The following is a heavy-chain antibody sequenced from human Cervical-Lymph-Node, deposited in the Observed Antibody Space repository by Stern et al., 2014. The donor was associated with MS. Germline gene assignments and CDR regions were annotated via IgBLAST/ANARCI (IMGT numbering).Heavy chain of an antibody. CDR3: ARDLSGRDDS. Sequence: VQLVESGGGLVQPGGSLRLSCADSEFTFRPYWMHWVRQVPGKALMWVSRINEDGSTTNYADSVKGRFNISRDNGRNTLYLQMNSLRAEDTAVYYCARDLSGRDDSWGQGTLVTVSS. D-gene: IGHD1-26*01. CDR1: EFTFRPYW. V-gene: IGHV3-74*01. CDR2: INEDGSTT. J-gene: IGHJ4*02.